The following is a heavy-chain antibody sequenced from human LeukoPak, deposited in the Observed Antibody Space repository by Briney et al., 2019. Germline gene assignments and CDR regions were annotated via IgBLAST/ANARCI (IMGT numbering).Heavy chain of an antibody. CDR3: ARASGWYYDY. V-gene: IGHV1-2*06. CDR2: INPSSGDT. Sequence: ASVKVSCKASGYIFSGYYMHWVRQAPGQGLERMGRINPSSGDTNYAQKFQGRVTMTGDTSFSTAYMELRRLRSDDTAVYYCARASGWYYDYWGQGTLVTVSS. CDR1: GYIFSGYY. J-gene: IGHJ4*02. D-gene: IGHD6-19*01.